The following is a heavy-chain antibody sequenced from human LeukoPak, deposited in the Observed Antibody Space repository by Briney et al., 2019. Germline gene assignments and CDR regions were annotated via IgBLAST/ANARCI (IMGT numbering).Heavy chain of an antibody. CDR1: GFTVSSNY. Sequence: PGGSLRLSCAASGFTVSSNYMSWVRQAPGKGLEWVSVIYSGGGTYYADSVKGRFTISRDNSKNTLYVQMNSLRIEDTAVYYCARRAAAGHGFDIWGQGTMVTVSS. D-gene: IGHD6-13*01. CDR2: IYSGGGT. CDR3: ARRAAAGHGFDI. J-gene: IGHJ3*02. V-gene: IGHV3-53*05.